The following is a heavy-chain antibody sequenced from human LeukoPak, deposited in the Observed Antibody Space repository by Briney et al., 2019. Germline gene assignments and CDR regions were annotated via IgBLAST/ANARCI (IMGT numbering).Heavy chain of an antibody. D-gene: IGHD3-10*01. Sequence: GASVKVSCKASGYTFTGYYMHWVRQAPGQGLEWMGWINPNSGGTNYAQKFQGRVTMTRDTSISTAYMELSRLRSDDTAVYYCARDFKPPLLWFGELWGMDVWGQGTTVTVSS. CDR2: INPNSGGT. J-gene: IGHJ6*02. CDR1: GYTFTGYY. CDR3: ARDFKPPLLWFGELWGMDV. V-gene: IGHV1-2*02.